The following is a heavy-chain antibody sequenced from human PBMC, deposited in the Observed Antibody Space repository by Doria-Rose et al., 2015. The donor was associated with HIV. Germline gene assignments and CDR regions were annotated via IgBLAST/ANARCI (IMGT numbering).Heavy chain of an antibody. J-gene: IGHJ4*02. D-gene: IGHD6-13*01. CDR3: ARIKSSRWYHKYYFDF. Sequence: QVTLKESGPVLVKPTETLTLTCTVSGVSLSSPGMGVSWIRQPPGKALEWLANILTDDEISYKTSLKSRLTISSVTSKSQVVITMTDMDPVDTATYYCARIKSSRWYHKYYFDFWGQGTLVIVSA. V-gene: IGHV2-26*01. CDR1: GVSLSSPGMG. CDR2: ILTDDEI.